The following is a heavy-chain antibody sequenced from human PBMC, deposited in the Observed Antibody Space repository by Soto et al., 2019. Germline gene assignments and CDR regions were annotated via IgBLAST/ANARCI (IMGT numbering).Heavy chain of an antibody. V-gene: IGHV1-2*04. D-gene: IGHD1-26*01. CDR1: GYTFTGYY. CDR3: ARDSGSYGGNYFDY. Sequence: VKVSCKASGYTFTGYYMHWVRQAPGQGLEWMGWINPNSGGTNYAQKFQGWVTMTRDTSISTAYMELSRLRSDDTAVYYCARDSGSYGGNYFDYWGQGTLVTVSS. J-gene: IGHJ4*02. CDR2: INPNSGGT.